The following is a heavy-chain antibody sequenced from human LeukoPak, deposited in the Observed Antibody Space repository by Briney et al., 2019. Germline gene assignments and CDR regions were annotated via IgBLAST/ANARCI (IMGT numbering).Heavy chain of an antibody. V-gene: IGHV3-9*01. CDR3: AKSRRGHDAFDI. J-gene: IGHJ3*02. CDR2: IRWNSGSI. CDR1: GFTFDDYA. Sequence: GRSLRLSCAASGFTFDDYAMHWVRQAPGKGLEWVSGIRWNSGSIGYADSVKGRFTISRDNAKNSLYLQMNSLRAEDTALYYCAKSRRGHDAFDIWGQGAMVTVSS.